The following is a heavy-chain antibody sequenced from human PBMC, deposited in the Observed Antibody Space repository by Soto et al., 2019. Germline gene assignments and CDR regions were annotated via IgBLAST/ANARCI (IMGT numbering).Heavy chain of an antibody. CDR1: GFTFSSYG. D-gene: IGHD3-22*01. Sequence: QVQLVESGGGVVQPGRSLRLSCAASGFTFSSYGMHWVRQAPGKGLEWVAVISYDGSNKYYADSVKGRFTISRDNSKNTLYLQMNSLRAEDTAVYYCAKEVNDNSGYREPSDYWGQGTLVTVSS. V-gene: IGHV3-30*18. CDR3: AKEVNDNSGYREPSDY. J-gene: IGHJ4*02. CDR2: ISYDGSNK.